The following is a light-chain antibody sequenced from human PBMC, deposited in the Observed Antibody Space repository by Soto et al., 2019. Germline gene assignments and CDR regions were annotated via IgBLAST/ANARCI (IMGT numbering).Light chain of an antibody. CDR2: GAS. CDR3: QQYNNWPPWT. Sequence: EIVMTQSPSTLSVSPGERATLSCRASQSVSSTLAWYQQKPGQAPRLLIYGASTRATGIPARFSGSGSGTEVTHTISSLQSADFAVYYGQQYNNWPPWTFGKGTKVEIK. J-gene: IGKJ1*01. V-gene: IGKV3-15*01. CDR1: QSVSST.